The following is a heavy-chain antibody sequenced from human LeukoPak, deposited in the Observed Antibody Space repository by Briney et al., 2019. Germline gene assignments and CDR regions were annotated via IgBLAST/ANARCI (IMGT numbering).Heavy chain of an antibody. Sequence: SETLSLTCTVSGGSISSYYWSWIRQPPGKGLEWIGYIYYSGSTNYNPSLKSRVTISVDTSKNQFSLKLSSVTAADTAVYYCARHESYYDYAFDIWGQGTMVTVSS. V-gene: IGHV4-59*01. D-gene: IGHD3-22*01. J-gene: IGHJ3*02. CDR1: GGSISSYY. CDR3: ARHESYYDYAFDI. CDR2: IYYSGST.